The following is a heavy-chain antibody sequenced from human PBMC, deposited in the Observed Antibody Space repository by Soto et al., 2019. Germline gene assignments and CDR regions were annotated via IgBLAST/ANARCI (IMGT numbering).Heavy chain of an antibody. CDR3: ATNDGSGSTAFDY. Sequence: QVQLVQSGAEVKKPGSSVKVSCTASGDTFSFYTISWVRQAPGQGLEWMGRTIPMLGMADYPQKFQGRVTSTADKSTSTVYMFLPSLRSEDTAVYYCATNDGSGSTAFDYWGQGTLVTVSS. CDR1: GDTFSFYT. J-gene: IGHJ4*02. CDR2: TIPMLGMA. D-gene: IGHD3-10*01. V-gene: IGHV1-69*02.